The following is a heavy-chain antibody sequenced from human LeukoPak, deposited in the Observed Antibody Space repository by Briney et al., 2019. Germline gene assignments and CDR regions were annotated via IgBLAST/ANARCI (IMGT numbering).Heavy chain of an antibody. D-gene: IGHD4-17*01. CDR1: GLTFSSYV. CDR3: AMDPYGDYVGMGYFQH. CDR2: ISGSGGST. J-gene: IGHJ1*01. Sequence: GGSLRLSCAASGLTFSSYVMSWVRQAPGKGLEWVSAISGSGGSTYYADSVKGRFTISRDNSKNTLYLQMNSLRAEDTAVYYCAMDPYGDYVGMGYFQHWGQGTLVTVSS. V-gene: IGHV3-23*01.